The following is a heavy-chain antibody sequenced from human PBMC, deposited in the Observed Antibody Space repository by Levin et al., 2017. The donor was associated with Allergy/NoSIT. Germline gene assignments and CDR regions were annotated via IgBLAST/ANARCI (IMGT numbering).Heavy chain of an antibody. J-gene: IGHJ4*02. CDR3: ARHLTSSGWLEGELDY. CDR2: IYYSGST. CDR1: GGSISSSSYY. D-gene: IGHD6-19*01. Sequence: SETLSLTCTVSGGSISSSSYYWGWIRQPPGKGLEWIGSIYYSGSTYYNPSLKSRVTISVDTSKNQFSLKLSSVTAADTAVYYCARHLTSSGWLEGELDYWGQGTLVTVSS. V-gene: IGHV4-39*01.